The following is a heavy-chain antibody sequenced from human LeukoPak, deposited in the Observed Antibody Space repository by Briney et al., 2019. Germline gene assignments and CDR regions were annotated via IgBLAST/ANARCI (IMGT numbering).Heavy chain of an antibody. V-gene: IGHV3-23*01. D-gene: IGHD3-22*01. CDR3: AKSAYYDASGYYREYYFDY. J-gene: IGHJ4*02. CDR1: GFSFSNYA. CDR2: ISGRGGST. Sequence: GGSLRLSCVSSGFSFSNYAMSWVRQAPGKGLEGVSSISGRGGSTHYADSVKGRFTISRDKTKNTLYLQMNSLRAEDTAVYYCAKSAYYDASGYYREYYFDYWGQGTLVTVSS.